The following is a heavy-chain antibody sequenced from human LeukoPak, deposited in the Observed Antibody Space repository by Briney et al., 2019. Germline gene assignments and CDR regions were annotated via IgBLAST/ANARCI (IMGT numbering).Heavy chain of an antibody. CDR3: AREPDFWSGYHF. Sequence: AGGSLRLSCAASGFTVSSNYMSWVRQAPGKGLEWVSVIYSGGSTYCADSVKGRFTISRDSSKNTLYFQMNSLRTEDTAVYYCAREPDFWSGYHFWGQGTLVTVSS. CDR1: GFTVSSNY. D-gene: IGHD3-3*01. J-gene: IGHJ4*02. CDR2: IYSGGST. V-gene: IGHV3-53*01.